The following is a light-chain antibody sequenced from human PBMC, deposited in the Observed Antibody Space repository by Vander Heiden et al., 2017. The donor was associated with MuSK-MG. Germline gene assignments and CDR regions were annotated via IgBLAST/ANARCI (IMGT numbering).Light chain of an antibody. CDR3: SSYTSSSTPVV. CDR2: DVS. V-gene: IGLV2-14*01. Sequence: QSALTQPASVSGSPGQSITIPCPGTSSDVGGYNYVSWYQQHPGKAPKLMIYDVSHRPSGVSNRFSGSKSGNTASLTISGLQAEDEADYYCSSYTSSSTPVVFGGGTKLTVL. J-gene: IGLJ2*01. CDR1: SSDVGGYNY.